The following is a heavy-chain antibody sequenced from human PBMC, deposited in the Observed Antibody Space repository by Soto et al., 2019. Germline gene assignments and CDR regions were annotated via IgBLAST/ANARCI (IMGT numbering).Heavy chain of an antibody. D-gene: IGHD3-22*01. J-gene: IGHJ5*02. CDR2: LIPIFGTA. CDR1: GGTFSSYA. V-gene: IGHV1-69*06. Sequence: QVQLVQSGAEVKKPGSSVKVSCKASGGTFSSYAISWVRQAPGQGLEWRGGLIPIFGTANYAQKFQGRVTITEDNSTSTAYMELSSLRSEDTAVYYCASLHPYYDSSGYYYWFDPWGQGTLVTVSS. CDR3: ASLHPYYDSSGYYYWFDP.